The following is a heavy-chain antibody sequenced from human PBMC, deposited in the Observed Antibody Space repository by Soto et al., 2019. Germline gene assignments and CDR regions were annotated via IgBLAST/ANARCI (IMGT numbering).Heavy chain of an antibody. CDR2: INPNSGGT. CDR1: VYTFTVYY. CDR3: ARYPKPIVLLRAASGARHT. V-gene: IGHV1-2*04. D-gene: IGHD2-2*01. Sequence: ASVKVCCTASVYTFTVYYIHWVRQAPGQGLEWMGWINPNSGGTNYAQKFQGWVTMTRDTSISTAYMELSRLRSDDTAVYYCARYPKPIVLLRAASGARHTRGQGTRGTVSS. J-gene: IGHJ3*01.